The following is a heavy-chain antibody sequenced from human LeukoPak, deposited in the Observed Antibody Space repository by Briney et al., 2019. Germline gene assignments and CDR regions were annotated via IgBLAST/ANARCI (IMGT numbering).Heavy chain of an antibody. V-gene: IGHV4-34*01. Sequence: PSETLSLTCAVYGGSFSGYYWSWIRQPPGKGLEWIGEINHSGSTNHSPSLKSRVTISVDTSKNQFSLKLSSVTAADTAVYYCARLGFMFDYWGQGTLVTVSS. CDR2: INHSGST. D-gene: IGHD3-16*01. CDR1: GGSFSGYY. CDR3: ARLGFMFDY. J-gene: IGHJ4*02.